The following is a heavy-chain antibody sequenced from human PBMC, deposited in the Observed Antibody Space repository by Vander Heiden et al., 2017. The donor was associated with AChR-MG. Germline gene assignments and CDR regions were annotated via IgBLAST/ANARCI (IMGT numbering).Heavy chain of an antibody. D-gene: IGHD5-18*01. CDR1: GFTFSSYG. J-gene: IGHJ6*02. Sequence: QVQLVESGGGVVQPGGSLRLSCAASGFTFSSYGMHWVRQAPGKGLEWVAFIRYDGSNKYYADSVKGRFTISRDNSKNTLYLQMNSLRAEDTAVYYCAKDIAGRGIQLRSWHYGMDVWGQGTTVTVSS. CDR2: IRYDGSNK. CDR3: AKDIAGRGIQLRSWHYGMDV. V-gene: IGHV3-30*02.